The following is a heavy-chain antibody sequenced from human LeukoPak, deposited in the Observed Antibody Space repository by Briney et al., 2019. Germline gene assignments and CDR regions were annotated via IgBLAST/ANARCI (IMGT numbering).Heavy chain of an antibody. CDR2: ISTSGST. Sequence: SETLSLTCNVSGGSTSSYYWSWIRQPPGKGLEWIGYISTSGSTNYNPSLKSRVTISVDTSKPQFSLKLSSVTVPDTAVYYCARLWRSSGSPTAFDIWGQGTMVTVSS. CDR3: ARLWRSSGSPTAFDI. CDR1: GGSTSSYY. D-gene: IGHD1-26*01. V-gene: IGHV4-4*09. J-gene: IGHJ3*02.